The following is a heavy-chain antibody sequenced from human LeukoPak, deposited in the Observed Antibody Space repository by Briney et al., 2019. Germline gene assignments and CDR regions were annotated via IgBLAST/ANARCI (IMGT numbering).Heavy chain of an antibody. Sequence: SETLSLTCTVSGGSISSYYWSWLRQPPGKGLEWIGYIYYSGSTNYNPSLKSRVAISVDTSKNQFSLKLNSVTAADTAVYYCAGGGDSGGYYYPMFDYWGQGTLVTVSS. CDR1: GGSISSYY. J-gene: IGHJ4*02. CDR3: AGGGDSGGYYYPMFDY. D-gene: IGHD3-22*01. CDR2: IYYSGST. V-gene: IGHV4-59*01.